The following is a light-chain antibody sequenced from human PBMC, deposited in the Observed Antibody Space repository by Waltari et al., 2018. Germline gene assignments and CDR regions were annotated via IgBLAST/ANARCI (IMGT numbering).Light chain of an antibody. CDR3: QQYNNWPLT. V-gene: IGKV3-15*01. Sequence: EVVLTQSPATLSVSPGERATLSCRTSRSVNSNLAWYQHKPGQAPRLLMYGASTRPTGIPARFSGSESGTEFTLTITSLQSEDVAVYYCQQYNNWPLTFGGGTKVEI. CDR2: GAS. CDR1: RSVNSN. J-gene: IGKJ4*01.